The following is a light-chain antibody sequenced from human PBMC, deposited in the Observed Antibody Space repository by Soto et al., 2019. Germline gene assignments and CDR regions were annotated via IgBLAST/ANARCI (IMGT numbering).Light chain of an antibody. Sequence: DIQMTQSPSSLSASVGDRVTITCRASQGIGTSLAWYQQKPGNVPKLLIYAASTLQSGVPSRFSGSGSETDFTLTITSLQPEEFATYYCQKYKGPPPFTFGPGTKVDIK. J-gene: IGKJ3*01. CDR3: QKYKGPPPFT. CDR1: QGIGTS. CDR2: AAS. V-gene: IGKV1-27*01.